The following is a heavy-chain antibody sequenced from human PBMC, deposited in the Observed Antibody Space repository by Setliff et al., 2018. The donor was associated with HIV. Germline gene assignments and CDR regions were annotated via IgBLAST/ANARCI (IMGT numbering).Heavy chain of an antibody. CDR3: ARDHELGAFDL. Sequence: SETLSLTCRVSGTSVSGYYWSWIRQSPGKGLEWIGYIYHTGTTSYNPSLKSRVTIQIDRSNNHLSLNLRSATTADTAVYFCARDHELGAFDLWGQGTMVTVSS. CDR2: IYHTGTT. J-gene: IGHJ3*01. D-gene: IGHD1-26*01. V-gene: IGHV4-59*02. CDR1: GTSVSGYY.